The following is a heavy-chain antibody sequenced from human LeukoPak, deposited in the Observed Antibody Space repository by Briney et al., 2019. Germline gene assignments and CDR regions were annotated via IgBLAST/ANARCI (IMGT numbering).Heavy chain of an antibody. Sequence: GASVKVSCKASGYSFTSFGITWVRQAPGQGLEWMGWINPNSGGTNYAQKFQGRVTMTRDTSISTAYMELSRLRSDDTAVYYCATDTLYDSSGHGTDDAFDIWGQGTMVTVSS. CDR1: GYSFTSFG. V-gene: IGHV1-2*02. CDR2: INPNSGGT. J-gene: IGHJ3*02. D-gene: IGHD3-22*01. CDR3: ATDTLYDSSGHGTDDAFDI.